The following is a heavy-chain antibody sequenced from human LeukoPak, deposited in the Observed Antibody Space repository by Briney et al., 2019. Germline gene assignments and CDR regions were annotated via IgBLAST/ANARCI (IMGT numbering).Heavy chain of an antibody. CDR3: ARTWATVTTNMIDY. CDR1: GFTFSDYY. Sequence: PGGSLRLSCAASGFTFSDYYMSWIRQAPGKGLVWVSRINSDGSSTSYADSVKGRFTISRDNAKNTLYLQMNSLRAEDTAVYYCARTWATVTTNMIDYWGQGTLVTVSS. J-gene: IGHJ4*02. CDR2: INSDGSST. D-gene: IGHD4-4*01. V-gene: IGHV3-74*01.